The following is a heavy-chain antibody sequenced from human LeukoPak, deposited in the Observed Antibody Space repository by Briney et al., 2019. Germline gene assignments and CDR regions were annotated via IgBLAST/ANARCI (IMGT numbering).Heavy chain of an antibody. D-gene: IGHD5-18*01. V-gene: IGHV1-3*01. Sequence: GASVKVSCKASGYTFTSYAMHWVRQAPGQRLEWMGWINAGNGNTKYSQKFQGRVTITRDTSASTAYMELSSLRSEDTAVYYCAREDSYGYSSTYYWGQGTLVTVSS. J-gene: IGHJ4*02. CDR1: GYTFTSYA. CDR2: INAGNGNT. CDR3: AREDSYGYSSTYY.